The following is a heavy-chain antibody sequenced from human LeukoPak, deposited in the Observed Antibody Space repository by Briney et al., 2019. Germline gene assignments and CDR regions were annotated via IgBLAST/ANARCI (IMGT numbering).Heavy chain of an antibody. CDR1: GSIFTSYW. V-gene: IGHV5-10-1*01. CDR3: ARRSSSGCLDY. CDR2: IDTSDSYT. J-gene: IGHJ4*02. D-gene: IGHD6-19*01. Sequence: GASLQICCEGSGSIFTSYWISWGRQLPGKGLEWMGRIDTSDSYTNYSPSFQGHVTISADKSISTAYLQWSSLKASDTARYYCARRSSSGCLDYWGQGTLVTVSS.